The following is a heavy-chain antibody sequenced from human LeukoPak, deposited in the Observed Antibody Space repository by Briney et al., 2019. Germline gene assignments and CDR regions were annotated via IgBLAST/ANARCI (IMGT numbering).Heavy chain of an antibody. V-gene: IGHV3-23*01. CDR3: AKEGSYGDFDY. D-gene: IGHD4-17*01. CDR2: ISGSGGST. CDR1: GFTFTDYF. J-gene: IGHJ4*02. Sequence: GGSLRLSCAASGFTFTDYFMNWIRQAPGKGLEWVSAISGSGGSTYYADSVKGRFTVSRDNSKNTLYLQLNSLRSEGTAVYYCAKEGSYGDFDYWGQGTLVTVSS.